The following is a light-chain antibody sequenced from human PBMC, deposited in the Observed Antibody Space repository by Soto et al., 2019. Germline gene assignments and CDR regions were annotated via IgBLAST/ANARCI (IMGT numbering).Light chain of an antibody. Sequence: ETVLTQSPGTLSLSPGDRATLSCRASQSVSSSYLAWYQQKPGQAPRLLIYDASRRATGIAARFSGSGSGTEFTLTISGLQSEDFGIYYCQQYNNWPPWTFGQGTKVDIK. CDR3: QQYNNWPPWT. V-gene: IGKV3D-15*01. CDR2: DAS. J-gene: IGKJ1*01. CDR1: QSVSSSY.